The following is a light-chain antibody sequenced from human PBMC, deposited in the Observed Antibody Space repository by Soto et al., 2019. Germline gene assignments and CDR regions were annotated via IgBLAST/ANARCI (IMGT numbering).Light chain of an antibody. CDR2: GAS. V-gene: IGKV3-20*01. J-gene: IGKJ3*01. CDR1: QSVSSSY. CDR3: QQYGYSLFT. Sequence: SLSPGERATLSCRASQSVSSSYLTWYQQKPGQAPRLLIYGASGRATGIPDRFSGSGSGTDFTLTISRLEPEDFAVYYCQQYGYSLFTFGPGTKVDIK.